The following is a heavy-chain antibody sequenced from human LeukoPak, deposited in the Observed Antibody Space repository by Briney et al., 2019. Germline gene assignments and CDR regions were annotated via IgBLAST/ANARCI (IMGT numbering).Heavy chain of an antibody. Sequence: SVKVSCKTSGYAFSSYDINWVRQAPGQGLEWMGWMNPNTGHTGSAEQFQGRVTMTRNTSISTAYMELSSLKSEDTATYYCARGRTDCNNGVCYSNYYYMHVWGEGTTVTVSS. CDR2: MNPNTGHT. V-gene: IGHV1-8*01. D-gene: IGHD2-8*01. CDR1: GYAFSSYD. CDR3: ARGRTDCNNGVCYSNYYYMHV. J-gene: IGHJ6*03.